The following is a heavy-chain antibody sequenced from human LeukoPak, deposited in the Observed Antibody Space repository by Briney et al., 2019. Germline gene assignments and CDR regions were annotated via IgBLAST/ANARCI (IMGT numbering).Heavy chain of an antibody. CDR1: GYTFTSFD. J-gene: IGHJ4*02. Sequence: ASVKVSCKASGYTFTSFDFNWVRQATGQGLEWMGWMKSNNGHTGYAQKFQGRVTMTRDTSISTAYMELSSLTFEDTAVYYCARGPPNWGMVGYWGQGTLVTVSS. CDR3: ARGPPNWGMVGY. V-gene: IGHV1-8*01. CDR2: MKSNNGHT. D-gene: IGHD7-27*01.